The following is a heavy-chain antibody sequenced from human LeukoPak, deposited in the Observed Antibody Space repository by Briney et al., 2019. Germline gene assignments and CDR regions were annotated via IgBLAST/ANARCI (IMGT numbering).Heavy chain of an antibody. CDR2: MSYDGSNK. CDR1: GFTFSIYA. Sequence: PGRSLKLSCAASGFTFSIYAMHWVRQAPGKGLEWVAVMSYDGSNKFYADSVKGRFTISRDNSKNTLYLQMNSLRAEDTAVYYCARAPDVGVAAARKQGLYYGMDVWGQGTTVTVSS. V-gene: IGHV3-30-3*01. CDR3: ARAPDVGVAAARKQGLYYGMDV. J-gene: IGHJ6*02. D-gene: IGHD6-13*01.